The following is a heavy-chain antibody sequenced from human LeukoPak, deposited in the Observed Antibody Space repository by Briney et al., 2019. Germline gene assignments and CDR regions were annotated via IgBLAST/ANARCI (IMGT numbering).Heavy chain of an antibody. CDR3: ARSGRVECTNGVCYPYYFDY. Sequence: SETLSLTCTVSGGSISSSSYYWGWIRQPPGKGLEWIVSIYYSGSTYYNPSLKSRVTISVDTSKNQFSLKLSSVAAADTAVYYCARSGRVECTNGVCYPYYFDYWGQGTLVTVSS. CDR1: GGSISSSSYY. J-gene: IGHJ4*02. D-gene: IGHD2-8*01. CDR2: IYYSGST. V-gene: IGHV4-39*01.